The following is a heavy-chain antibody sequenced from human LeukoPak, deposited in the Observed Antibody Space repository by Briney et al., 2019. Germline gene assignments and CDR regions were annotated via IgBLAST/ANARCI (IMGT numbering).Heavy chain of an antibody. CDR1: GYSISSGYY. Sequence: PSETLSLTCTVSGYSISSGYYWGWIRQPPGKGLEWIGSIYHSGSTYYNPSLKSRVTISVDTSKNQFSLKLSSVTAADTAVYYCARGSTYSSSWYQWFDPWGQGTLVTVSS. CDR3: ARGSTYSSSWYQWFDP. J-gene: IGHJ5*02. CDR2: IYHSGST. V-gene: IGHV4-38-2*02. D-gene: IGHD6-13*01.